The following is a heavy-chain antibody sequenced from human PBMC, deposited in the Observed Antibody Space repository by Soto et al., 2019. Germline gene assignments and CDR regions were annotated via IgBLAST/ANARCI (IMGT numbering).Heavy chain of an antibody. CDR2: IYYRGSA. CDR3: ARGFLEWLSHPYYGMDV. V-gene: IGHV4-31*03. J-gene: IGHJ6*02. D-gene: IGHD3-3*01. CDR1: GGSISSGGYY. Sequence: QVQLQESGPGLVEPSQTLSLTCTVSGGSISSGGYYWSWIRQHPGKGLECIGYIYYRGSAYYNPSVSTFYKPFLESRVTISVDTSQNQFSLKLNSVTAADTALYFCARGFLEWLSHPYYGMDVWGQGTAVTVSS.